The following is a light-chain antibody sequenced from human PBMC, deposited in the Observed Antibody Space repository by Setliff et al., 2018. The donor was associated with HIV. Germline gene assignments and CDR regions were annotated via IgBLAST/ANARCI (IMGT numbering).Light chain of an antibody. CDR1: QSISTF. CDR3: QQSFSTPPT. J-gene: IGKJ1*01. V-gene: IGKV1-39*01. CDR2: AAS. Sequence: DIQMTQSPSSLSASVGDRVTITCRPTQSISTFVNWYQHKSGSAPKLLIYAASTLQSGVPSRFSVSGSGTDFTHTISSLQPGDFATYYCQQSFSTPPTVGQVTMVDSK.